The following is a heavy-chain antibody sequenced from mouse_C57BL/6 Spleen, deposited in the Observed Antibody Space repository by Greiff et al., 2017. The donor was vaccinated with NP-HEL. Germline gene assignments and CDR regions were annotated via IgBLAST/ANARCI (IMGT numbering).Heavy chain of an antibody. J-gene: IGHJ2*01. Sequence: QVQLQQSGAELVRPGASVTLSCKASGYTFTDYEMHWVKQTPVHGLEWIGAIDPETGGTAYNQKFKGKAILTADKSSSTAYMELRSLTSEDSAVYYCTRRAYPHFDYWGQGTTLTVSS. D-gene: IGHD3-3*01. CDR3: TRRAYPHFDY. CDR2: IDPETGGT. V-gene: IGHV1-15*01. CDR1: GYTFTDYE.